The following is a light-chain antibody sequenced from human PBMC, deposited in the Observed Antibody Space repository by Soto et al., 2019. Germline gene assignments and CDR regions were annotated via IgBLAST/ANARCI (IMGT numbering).Light chain of an antibody. Sequence: QSALSQPASVSGSPGQSISISCTGTSSDIGGDNFVSWYQQHPGKVPKLILYEFSNRPSGVSGRFSGSKSGNTASLAISGLHAEDEADYYCISYTGSSTPRYVFGTGTKLTVL. CDR1: SSDIGGDNF. CDR3: ISYTGSSTPRYV. J-gene: IGLJ1*01. CDR2: EFS. V-gene: IGLV2-14*01.